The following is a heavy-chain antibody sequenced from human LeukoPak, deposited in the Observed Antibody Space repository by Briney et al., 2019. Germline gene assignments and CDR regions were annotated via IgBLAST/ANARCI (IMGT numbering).Heavy chain of an antibody. D-gene: IGHD2-2*01. V-gene: IGHV3-48*02. CDR2: ITMDSVR. J-gene: IGHJ4*02. Sequence: HPGGSLRLSCSASGFSLSDYGMSWVRQAPGKGQEWISYITMDSVRFYADSVKGRFTISRDNDKNSVYLQMNSLRDDDTAVYYCTRGRYQFLGPNDHWGQGSLVTVSS. CDR3: TRGRYQFLGPNDH. CDR1: GFSLSDYG.